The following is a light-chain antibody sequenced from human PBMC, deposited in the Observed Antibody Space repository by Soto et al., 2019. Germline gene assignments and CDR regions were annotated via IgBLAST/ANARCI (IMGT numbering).Light chain of an antibody. CDR1: NNDVGDYNY. V-gene: IGLV2-14*01. CDR3: CSYSTSSALPYV. Sequence: QSALTQPASVSGSPGQSITISCTGTNNDVGDYNYVSWYQQYPGKAPKLMIYDVSSQPSGVSGRFAGSKSGNTASLTISGLQPEDEADYYCCSYSTSSALPYVFGSGTKVTVL. J-gene: IGLJ1*01. CDR2: DVS.